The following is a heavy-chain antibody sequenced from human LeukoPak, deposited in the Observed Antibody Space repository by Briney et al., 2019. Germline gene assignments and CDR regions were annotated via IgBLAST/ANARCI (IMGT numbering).Heavy chain of an antibody. J-gene: IGHJ4*02. CDR1: GFIFSDYY. V-gene: IGHV3-74*01. Sequence: GGSLRLSCAGSGFIFSDYYMSWIRQAPGKGPMWVSRICPDGTGISYADSVKARFTTSRDNAKNTVYLQMNSLREEDTAVYYCVRDFRSADYWGQGTLVTVSS. CDR2: ICPDGTGI. CDR3: VRDFRSADY.